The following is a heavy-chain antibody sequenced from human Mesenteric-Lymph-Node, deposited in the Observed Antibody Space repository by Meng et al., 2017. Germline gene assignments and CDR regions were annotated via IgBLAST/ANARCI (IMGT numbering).Heavy chain of an antibody. CDR3: ARNYYFDY. CDR1: GGSINSGDYY. CDR2: IYYTGST. V-gene: IGHV4-30-4*01. Sequence: VRLQVPGPGRVKPSQTLSLTCTVSGGSINSGDYYWSWIRQSPGKGLEWIGYIYYTGSTYYNPSLKSRVTISMDTSKNQFSLRLSSVTAADTAVYYCARNYYFDYWGQGTLVTVSS. J-gene: IGHJ4*02.